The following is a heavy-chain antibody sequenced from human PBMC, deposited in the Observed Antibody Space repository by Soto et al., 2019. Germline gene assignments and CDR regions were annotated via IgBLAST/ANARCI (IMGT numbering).Heavy chain of an antibody. CDR3: DRTYYDDSSGYYYDY. Sequence: SETLSLTCTVSGGSISSGDYYWSWIRQPPGKGLEWIGYIYYSGSTYYNPSLKSRVTISVDTSKNQFSLKLRSVTAADTAVYYCDRTYYDDSSGYYYDYWGQGTLVTVSS. CDR1: GGSISSGDYY. J-gene: IGHJ4*02. V-gene: IGHV4-30-4*01. CDR2: IYYSGST. D-gene: IGHD3-22*01.